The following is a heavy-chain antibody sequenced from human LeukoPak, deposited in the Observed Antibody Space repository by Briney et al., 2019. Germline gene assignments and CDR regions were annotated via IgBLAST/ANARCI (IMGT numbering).Heavy chain of an antibody. CDR2: ISSSSSYI. CDR3: ARDVVRGVSDY. Sequence: GGSLRLSCAASGFTFSSYSMNWVRQAPGKGLEWVSSISSSSSYIYYADSVKGRFTISRNNAKNSLYLQMNSLRAEDTAVYYCARDVVRGVSDYWGQGTLVTVSS. J-gene: IGHJ4*02. D-gene: IGHD3-10*01. V-gene: IGHV3-21*01. CDR1: GFTFSSYS.